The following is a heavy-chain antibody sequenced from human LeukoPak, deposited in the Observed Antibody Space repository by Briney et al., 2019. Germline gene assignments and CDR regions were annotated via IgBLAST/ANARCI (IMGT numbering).Heavy chain of an antibody. CDR3: ARKDHDSGFYY. Sequence: GASVKVSCKASGYTFTSYGISWVRQAPGQGLEWMGWINPNSGGTNYAQKFQGRVAMTRDTSISTAYMELSRLRSDDTAVYYCARKDHDSGFYYWGQGTLVTVSS. CDR2: INPNSGGT. CDR1: GYTFTSYG. J-gene: IGHJ4*02. V-gene: IGHV1-2*02. D-gene: IGHD1-26*01.